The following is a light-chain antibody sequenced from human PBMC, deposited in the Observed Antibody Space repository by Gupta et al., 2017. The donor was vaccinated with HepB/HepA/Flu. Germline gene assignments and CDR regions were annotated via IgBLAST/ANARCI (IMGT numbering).Light chain of an antibody. CDR2: DAS. CDR3: QQCNNWPRT. J-gene: IGKJ1*01. Sequence: IVLTQSPATLSLSPGERATLSCRASQSVSSYLAWYQQKPGQAPRLLIYDASNRETGIPARFSGSGSGTDFTLTISSLEPEDFAVYYCQQCNNWPRTFGQGTKVEIK. V-gene: IGKV3-11*01. CDR1: QSVSSY.